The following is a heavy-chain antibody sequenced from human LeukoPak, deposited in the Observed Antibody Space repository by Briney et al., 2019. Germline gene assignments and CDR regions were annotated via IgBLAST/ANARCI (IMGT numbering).Heavy chain of an antibody. Sequence: GGSLRLSCAASGFTFSSYAMSWVRQAPGKGLEWVSAISGSGGNTYYADSVKGRFTISRDNSKNTLYLQMNSLRAEDTAVYYCVGFSGWYQTGVYWGQGTLVTVSS. CDR3: VGFSGWYQTGVY. CDR2: ISGSGGNT. J-gene: IGHJ4*02. V-gene: IGHV3-23*01. CDR1: GFTFSSYA. D-gene: IGHD6-19*01.